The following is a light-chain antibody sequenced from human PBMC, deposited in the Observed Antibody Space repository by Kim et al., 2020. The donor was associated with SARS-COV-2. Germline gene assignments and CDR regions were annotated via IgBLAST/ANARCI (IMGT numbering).Light chain of an antibody. V-gene: IGKV3-11*01. Sequence: EIVLTQSPATLSLSPGERATLSCRASQSVSTYLAWFQQKPGQAPRLLLYDASNRATGIPARFSGSGSGTDFTLTISSLEPEDFAVYYCQQRSNWPLTFGGGTKLEI. CDR1: QSVSTY. J-gene: IGKJ4*01. CDR3: QQRSNWPLT. CDR2: DAS.